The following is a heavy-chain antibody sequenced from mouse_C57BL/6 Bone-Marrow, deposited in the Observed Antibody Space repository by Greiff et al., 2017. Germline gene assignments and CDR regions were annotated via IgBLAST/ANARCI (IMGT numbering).Heavy chain of an antibody. CDR1: GYTFTSYC. V-gene: IGHV1-50*01. CDR2: SDPSDSYT. D-gene: IGHD2-3*01. CDR3: AIPVDGYFDD. Sequence: QVQLQQPGAELVKPGASVQLSCKASGYTFTSYCMQWVKQSPGQSLEWIGESDPSDSYTNYPQQFKGMAPLTVDASSSPAYMQLSSLTSEDSAIYDCAIPVDGYFDDSGQGTTLTVSS. J-gene: IGHJ2*01.